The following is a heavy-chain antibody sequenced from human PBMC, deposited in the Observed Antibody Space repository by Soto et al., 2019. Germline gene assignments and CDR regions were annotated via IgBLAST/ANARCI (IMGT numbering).Heavy chain of an antibody. CDR3: AKRGPLVGATRGPVDY. J-gene: IGHJ4*02. V-gene: IGHV3-23*01. Sequence: GGSLSLSCAASGFTFSSYAMSWVRQAPGKGLEWVSAISGSGGSTYYADSVKGRFTISRDNSNNTLYLQMNSLRAEDTAVYYCAKRGPLVGATRGPVDYWGQGTLVTVSS. CDR1: GFTFSSYA. CDR2: ISGSGGST. D-gene: IGHD1-26*01.